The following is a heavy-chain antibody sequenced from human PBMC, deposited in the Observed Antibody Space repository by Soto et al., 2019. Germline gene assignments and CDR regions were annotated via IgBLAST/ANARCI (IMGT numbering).Heavy chain of an antibody. J-gene: IGHJ6*03. CDR3: ARDRGVAPPVAGNTHYYYYMDV. D-gene: IGHD6-19*01. Sequence: ASVKVSCKASGYSFTNYGITWVRQAPGQGFEWMGWISAYNGDTNYAQKLQGRVTMTTDASTSTAYLEWRSLRSDDTAVYYCARDRGVAPPVAGNTHYYYYMDVWGKGTTVTVSS. V-gene: IGHV1-18*01. CDR1: GYSFTNYG. CDR2: ISAYNGDT.